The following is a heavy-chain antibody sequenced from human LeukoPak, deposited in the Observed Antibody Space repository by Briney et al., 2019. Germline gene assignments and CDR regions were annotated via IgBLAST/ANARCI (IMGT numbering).Heavy chain of an antibody. CDR3: ARGDDRQGFVY. Sequence: SETLSLTCAVSGGSISSGGYSWSWIRQPPGKGLEWIGYIYHSGSTYYNPSLKSRVTISVGTSKNQFSLKLSSVTAADTAVYYCARGDDRQGFVYWGQGTLVTVSS. V-gene: IGHV4-30-2*01. CDR1: GGSISSGGYS. J-gene: IGHJ4*02. CDR2: IYHSGST. D-gene: IGHD3-22*01.